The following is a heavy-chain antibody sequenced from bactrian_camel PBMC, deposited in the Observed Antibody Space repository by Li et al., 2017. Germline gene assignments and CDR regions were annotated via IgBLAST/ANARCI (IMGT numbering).Heavy chain of an antibody. CDR3: AADSCSDWGGFGVYEYNY. J-gene: IGHJ4*01. CDR1: GFTFSNYE. Sequence: HVQLVESGGGLVQPGGSLRLSCAASGFTFSNYEMEWVRRAPGKGLEWVSNVNRGGGTTYYGDSVKGRFTISQDNAKNTLYLQMNSLKPEDTAMYYCAADSCSDWGGFGVYEYNYWGQGTQVTVS. D-gene: IGHD4*01. V-gene: IGHV3S1*01. CDR2: VNRGGGTT.